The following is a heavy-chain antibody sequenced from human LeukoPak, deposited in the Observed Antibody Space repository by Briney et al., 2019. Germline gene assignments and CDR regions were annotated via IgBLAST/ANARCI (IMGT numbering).Heavy chain of an antibody. CDR1: GFNG. CDR3: ATDGGKWELLFDY. J-gene: IGHJ4*02. CDR2: MQYGGSDK. Sequence: GGSLRLSCAVSGFNGMHWVRQAPGKGLEWVAFMQYGGSDKSYADSVKGRFTISRDNSKNTLYLQMNSLRPEDTAVYYCATDGGKWELLFDYWGQGTLVTVSS. D-gene: IGHD1-26*01. V-gene: IGHV3-30*02.